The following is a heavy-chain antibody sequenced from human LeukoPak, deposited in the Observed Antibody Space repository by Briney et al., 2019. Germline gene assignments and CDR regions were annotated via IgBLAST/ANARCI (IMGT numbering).Heavy chain of an antibody. J-gene: IGHJ4*02. D-gene: IGHD3-10*01. CDR1: GFTFSSYA. Sequence: GGSLRLSCAASGFTFSSYAMHWVRQAPGKGLEWVAVISYDGSNKYYADSVKGRFTISRDNSKNTLYLQMNSLRAEDTAVYYCASSPYYYGSGSIRFDYWGQGTLVTVSS. CDR2: ISYDGSNK. CDR3: ASSPYYYGSGSIRFDY. V-gene: IGHV3-30-3*01.